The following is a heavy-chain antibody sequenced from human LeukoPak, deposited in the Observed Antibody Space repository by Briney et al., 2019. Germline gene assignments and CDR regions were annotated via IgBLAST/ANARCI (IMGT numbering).Heavy chain of an antibody. V-gene: IGHV4-30-2*01. J-gene: IGHJ3*02. CDR2: IYHSGST. Sequence: PSETLSLTCAVSGGSISSGGYSWSWIRQPPGKGLEWIGYIYHSGSTYYNPSLKSRVTISVDRSKNQFSLKLSSVTAADTAVYYCARGTYTVAETGCAFDIWGQGTMVTVSS. CDR1: GGSISSGGYS. CDR3: ARGTYTVAETGCAFDI. D-gene: IGHD4-23*01.